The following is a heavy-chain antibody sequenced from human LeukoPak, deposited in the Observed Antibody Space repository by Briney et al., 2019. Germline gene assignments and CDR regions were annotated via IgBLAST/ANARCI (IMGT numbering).Heavy chain of an antibody. D-gene: IGHD3-22*01. CDR2: IIPIFGTA. J-gene: IGHJ4*02. Sequence: SVKVSCKASGRTFSSYSISWVRQAPRQRLEWMGGIIPIFGTANYAQKFQGRVTITADTSTSTAYLELSSLRSEDTAVYYCARDRWGSYASSGYFDYWGQGTVVTVSS. V-gene: IGHV1-69*06. CDR1: GRTFSSYS. CDR3: ARDRWGSYASSGYFDY.